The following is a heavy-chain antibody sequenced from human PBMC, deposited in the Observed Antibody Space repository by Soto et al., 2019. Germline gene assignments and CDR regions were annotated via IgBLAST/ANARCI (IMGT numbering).Heavy chain of an antibody. D-gene: IGHD3-22*01. J-gene: IGHJ4*02. V-gene: IGHV1-69*13. CDR1: GGTFSTYA. Sequence: SVKVSCKASGGTFSTYAIDWVRQAPGQGPEWMGGIIPLFGTAKYAQNFQGRITITADESTNTAYMELRSLRSQDTAVYYCARGVHYDSSGYYYFYWGQGTLVTVSS. CDR3: ARGVHYDSSGYYYFY. CDR2: IIPLFGTA.